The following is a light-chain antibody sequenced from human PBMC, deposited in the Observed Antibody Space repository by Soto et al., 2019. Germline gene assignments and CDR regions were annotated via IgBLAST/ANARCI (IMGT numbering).Light chain of an antibody. CDR1: SSNIGNNY. CDR2: DNN. V-gene: IGLV1-51*01. J-gene: IGLJ2*01. Sequence: QSVLTQPPSVSAAPGQKVTISCSGSSSNIGNNYVSWYQQFPGTAPKILMYDNNKQPSGIPDRFSGSKSGTSATLGITGLQTGDEADYYCATWDRSLSAVVFGGGTKLTVL. CDR3: ATWDRSLSAVV.